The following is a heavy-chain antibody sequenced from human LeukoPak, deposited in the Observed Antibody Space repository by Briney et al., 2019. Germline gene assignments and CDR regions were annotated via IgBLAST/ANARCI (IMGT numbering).Heavy chain of an antibody. Sequence: SVKVSCKASGGTFSSYAISWVRQAPGQGLEWMGGIIPIFGTANYAQKFRGRVTITADESTSTAYMELSSLRSEDTAVYYCARGYCSGTSCGTFDYWGQGTLVTVSS. J-gene: IGHJ4*02. CDR1: GGTFSSYA. D-gene: IGHD2-2*01. V-gene: IGHV1-69*13. CDR3: ARGYCSGTSCGTFDY. CDR2: IIPIFGTA.